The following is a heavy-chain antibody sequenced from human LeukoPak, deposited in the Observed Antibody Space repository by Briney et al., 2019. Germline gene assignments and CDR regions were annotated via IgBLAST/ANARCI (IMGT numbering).Heavy chain of an antibody. V-gene: IGHV1-8*01. CDR3: ARGSITMVRGVTNWFDP. D-gene: IGHD3-10*01. Sequence: ASVKVSCKASGYTFTSYDINWVRQATGQGLEWMGWMNPNSGNTGYAQKFQGRVTMTRNTSISTAYMELSSLRSEDTAVYYCARGSITMVRGVTNWFDPWGQGTLVTVSS. CDR2: MNPNSGNT. J-gene: IGHJ5*02. CDR1: GYTFTSYD.